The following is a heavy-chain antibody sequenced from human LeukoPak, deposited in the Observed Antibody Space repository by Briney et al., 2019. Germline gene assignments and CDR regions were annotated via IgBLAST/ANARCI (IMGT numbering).Heavy chain of an antibody. V-gene: IGHV4-59*01. J-gene: IGHJ1*01. CDR1: GGSISSYY. Sequence: SETLSPTCTVSGGSISSYYWSWIRQPPGKGLEWIGFIYYSGSTNYNPSLKSRVTISVDTSKNQFSLKLSSVTAADTAVYYCARTAAGTEYFQHWGQGTLVTVSS. CDR2: IYYSGST. D-gene: IGHD6-13*01. CDR3: ARTAAGTEYFQH.